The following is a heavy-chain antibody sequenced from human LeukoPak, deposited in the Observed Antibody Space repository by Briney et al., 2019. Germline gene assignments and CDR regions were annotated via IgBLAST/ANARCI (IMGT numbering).Heavy chain of an antibody. J-gene: IGHJ4*02. CDR2: INSDGSGT. CDR3: VRNYYFDY. V-gene: IGHV3-74*03. Sequence: GGSLRLSCVASGFAFSDYGMHWVRQAPGKGLVWVSRINSDGSGTMYAESVKGRFTISRDNAKNTLYLQMNSLSAEDTAVYYCVRNYYFDYWGQGTLVTVSS. CDR1: GFAFSDYG.